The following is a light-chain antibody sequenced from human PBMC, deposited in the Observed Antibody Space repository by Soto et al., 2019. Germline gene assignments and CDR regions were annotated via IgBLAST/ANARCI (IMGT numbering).Light chain of an antibody. V-gene: IGLV1-47*01. CDR1: SSNIGSNY. CDR3: AAWDDSLSGFYV. Sequence: QSVLTQPPSASGTPGQRVTISCSGSSSNIGSNYVYWYQQLPGTAPKLLIYRNNQRPSGVPDRFSGSKSGTSASLAINGLRSEDEADYYCAAWDDSLSGFYVFGTGTKV. CDR2: RNN. J-gene: IGLJ1*01.